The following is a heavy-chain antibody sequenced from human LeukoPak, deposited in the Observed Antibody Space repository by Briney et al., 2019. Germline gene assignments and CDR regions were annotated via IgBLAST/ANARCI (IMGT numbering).Heavy chain of an antibody. D-gene: IGHD3-16*01. Sequence: PSETLSLTCSVSGDSMSSHYLSWIRHPAGRGLEWIGRIHISGRSNINPSLKSLLTMSVDTSKKHFSLILVSVTAAATAVYYCARDWGRVGLRGFDPWGQGTLVTVSS. J-gene: IGHJ5*02. CDR1: GDSMSSHY. CDR3: ARDWGRVGLRGFDP. V-gene: IGHV4-4*07. CDR2: IHISGRS.